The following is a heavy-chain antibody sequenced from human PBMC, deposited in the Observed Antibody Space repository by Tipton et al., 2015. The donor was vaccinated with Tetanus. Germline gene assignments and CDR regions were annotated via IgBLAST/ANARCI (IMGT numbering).Heavy chain of an antibody. CDR2: IDPRDSET. J-gene: IGHJ2*01. CDR3: ARRRSAILSGSYHWYFDI. CDR1: GHNSRSYW. V-gene: IGHV5-51*01. D-gene: IGHD3-9*01. Sequence: VQLVQSGVEVKKPGESLKVSCEISGHNSRSYWISWVRQMPGKGLEWVGIIDPRDSETFQGHVTISADKSISTAHLRWSSLEASDTAIYYCARRRSAILSGSYHWYFDIWGRGTLVIVSS.